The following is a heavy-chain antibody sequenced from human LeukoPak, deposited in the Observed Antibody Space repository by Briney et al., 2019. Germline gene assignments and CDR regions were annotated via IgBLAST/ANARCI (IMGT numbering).Heavy chain of an antibody. CDR1: GYTFTNFG. CDR2: ISAYSGNT. V-gene: IGHV1-18*01. D-gene: IGHD1-26*01. J-gene: IGHJ6*03. Sequence: GASVKVACKASGYTFTNFGVTWVRQAPGQGPEWMGWISAYSGNTKYAQNLQGRVTMTTDTSTRTAYLELRSLTYDDTAVYYCARGIVGATNYYCYYMDVWGKGTTVTVSS. CDR3: ARGIVGATNYYCYYMDV.